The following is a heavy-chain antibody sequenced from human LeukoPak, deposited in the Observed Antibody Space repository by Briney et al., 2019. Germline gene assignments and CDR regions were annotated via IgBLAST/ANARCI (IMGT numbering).Heavy chain of an antibody. Sequence: SETLSLTCTVSGGSISSSTSYWGWIRQPPGKGLEWIGNIYYSGTTYYNPSLKSRVTISVDTSKNQFSLNLSSVTAADTAVYYCARAYCSGATCYDSRGWFDPWGQGTLVTVSS. CDR1: GGSISSSTSY. J-gene: IGHJ5*02. V-gene: IGHV4-39*07. D-gene: IGHD2-15*01. CDR3: ARAYCSGATCYDSRGWFDP. CDR2: IYYSGTT.